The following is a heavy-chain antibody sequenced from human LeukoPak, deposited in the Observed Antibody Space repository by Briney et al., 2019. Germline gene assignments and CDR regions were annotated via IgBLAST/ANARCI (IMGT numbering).Heavy chain of an antibody. CDR2: IKQDGSET. V-gene: IGHV3-7*01. J-gene: IGHJ4*02. D-gene: IGHD2/OR15-2a*01. CDR3: AREGNRRSFDY. Sequence: GGSLRLSCAASGFTFSNYWMSWVRQAPGEGLEWVANIKQDGSETYYVDSVTGRFTISRDNAKNSLSLQMNSLRAEDTAVYYCAREGNRRSFDYWGQGTLVTVSS. CDR1: GFTFSNYW.